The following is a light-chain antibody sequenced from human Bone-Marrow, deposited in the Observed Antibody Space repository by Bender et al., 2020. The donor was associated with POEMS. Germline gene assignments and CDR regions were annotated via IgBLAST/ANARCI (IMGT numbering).Light chain of an antibody. Sequence: QSVLTQPPPASGTPGQRVTISCSGSSSNTGSGYDINWYQHLPGTAPKLLIYGYNNRPSGVPDRFSGSKSGTSASLAITGLQAEDEGDYYCQSYDNSLGGWVFGGGTKLTVL. CDR1: SSNTGSGYD. CDR2: GYN. V-gene: IGLV1-40*01. CDR3: QSYDNSLGGWV. J-gene: IGLJ3*02.